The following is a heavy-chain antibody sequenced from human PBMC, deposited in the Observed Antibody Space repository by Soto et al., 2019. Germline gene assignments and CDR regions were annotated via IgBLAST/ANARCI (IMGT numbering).Heavy chain of an antibody. CDR2: IIPIFGPA. Sequence: QVQLVQSGAEVKKPGSSVKVSCKASGGTFSSYAISWVRQAPGQGLEWMGGIIPIFGPANDAQKFQGRVTITADESKRTACMELSRVRSEDTDVYYCARESRYCSGGSCYFLPGIDYWGQGTLVTVSS. CDR1: GGTFSSYA. CDR3: ARESRYCSGGSCYFLPGIDY. V-gene: IGHV1-69*12. D-gene: IGHD2-15*01. J-gene: IGHJ4*02.